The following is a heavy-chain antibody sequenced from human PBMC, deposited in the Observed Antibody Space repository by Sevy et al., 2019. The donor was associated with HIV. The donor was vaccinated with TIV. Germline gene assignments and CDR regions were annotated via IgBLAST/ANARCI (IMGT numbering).Heavy chain of an antibody. CDR2: IYPNGDVT. J-gene: IGHJ4*02. D-gene: IGHD1-20*01. CDR1: GFTFINYA. V-gene: IGHV3-23*01. Sequence: GGSLRLSCAASGFTFINYAMTWVRQAPGKGLEWVSSIYPNGDVTFYAESVKGRFIISRDSSKNTLFLQMNSLKAEDTGVYYCAKDFCRTDNCADLFDYWGQGTLVTVSS. CDR3: AKDFCRTDNCADLFDY.